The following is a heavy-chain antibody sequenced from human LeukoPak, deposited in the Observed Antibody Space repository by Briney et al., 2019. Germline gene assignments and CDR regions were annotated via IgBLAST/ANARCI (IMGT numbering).Heavy chain of an antibody. CDR3: AGRYCSSTSCYHQSRGYYYGMDV. Sequence: LRLSCAASGFTVSSNYMSWIRQPPGKGLEWIGEINHSGSTNYNPSLKSRVTISVDTSKNQFSLKLSSVTAADTAVYYCAGRYCSSTSCYHQSRGYYYGMDVWGQGTTVTVSS. CDR1: GFTVSSNY. CDR2: INHSGST. V-gene: IGHV4-34*08. D-gene: IGHD2-2*01. J-gene: IGHJ6*02.